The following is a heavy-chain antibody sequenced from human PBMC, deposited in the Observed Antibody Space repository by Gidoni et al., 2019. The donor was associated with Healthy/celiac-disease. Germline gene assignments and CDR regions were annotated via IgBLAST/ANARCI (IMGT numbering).Heavy chain of an antibody. J-gene: IGHJ4*02. D-gene: IGHD3-22*01. V-gene: IGHV4-39*01. CDR3: ARQDSSGYYYVIEGLYYFDY. CDR2: IYYSGST. CDR1: GGSISSSSYY. Sequence: QLQLQESGPGLVKPSETLSLTCTVSGGSISSSSYYWGWIRQPPGKGLEWIGSIYYSGSTYYNPSLKSRVTISVDTSKNQFSLKLSSVTAADTAVYYCARQDSSGYYYVIEGLYYFDYWGQGTLVTVSS.